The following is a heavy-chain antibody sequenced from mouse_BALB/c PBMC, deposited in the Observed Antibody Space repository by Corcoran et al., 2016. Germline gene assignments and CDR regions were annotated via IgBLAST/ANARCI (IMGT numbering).Heavy chain of an antibody. CDR3: ARITTVVATPYWYFDV. V-gene: IGHV3-6*02. Sequence: DVQLQESGPGLVKPSQSLSLTCSVTGYSITSGYYWNWIRHFPGNKLEWMGYISYDGSNNYNPSLKNRISITRDTSKNQFFLKLNSVTTEDTATYYCARITTVVATPYWYFDVWGAGTTVTVSS. D-gene: IGHD1-1*01. CDR2: ISYDGSN. CDR1: GYSITSGYY. J-gene: IGHJ1*01.